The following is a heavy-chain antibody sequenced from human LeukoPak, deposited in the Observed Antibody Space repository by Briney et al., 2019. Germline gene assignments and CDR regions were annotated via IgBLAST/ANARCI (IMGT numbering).Heavy chain of an antibody. CDR3: ARHENIIIVPTAHAFDY. CDR2: IYYSGDS. V-gene: IGHV4-39*01. CDR1: GGSISSSNYY. J-gene: IGHJ4*02. Sequence: PSETLSLTCTVSGGSISSSNYYWGWISQPPGKGLEWFGTIYYSGDSYYNPSLKSRASLSVDTSKNRFSLKLNSVTAADTAVYFCARHENIIIVPTAHAFDYWGQGSLVTVSS. D-gene: IGHD2/OR15-2a*01.